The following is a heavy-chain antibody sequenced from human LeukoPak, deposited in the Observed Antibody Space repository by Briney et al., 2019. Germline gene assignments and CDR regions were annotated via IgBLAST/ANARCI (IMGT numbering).Heavy chain of an antibody. CDR3: ARHRLGSGWYSN. CDR1: GGTFSSYA. CDR2: IIPIFGTA. V-gene: IGHV1-69*05. Sequence: SVKVSCKASGGTFSSYAISWVRQAPGQGLEWMGRIIPIFGTANYAQKFQGRVTITTDGSTSTAYMELSSLSSEATAVYYCARHRLGSGWYSNWGQGTLVTVSS. J-gene: IGHJ4*02. D-gene: IGHD6-19*01.